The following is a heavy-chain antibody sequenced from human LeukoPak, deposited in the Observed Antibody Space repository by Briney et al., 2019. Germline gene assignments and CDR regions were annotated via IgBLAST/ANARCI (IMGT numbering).Heavy chain of an antibody. CDR3: AKGGWYDILTGYYKHDAFDI. CDR1: GFTFDDYA. Sequence: GRSLRLSCAASGFTFDDYAMHWVRQAPGKGLEWVSGISWNSGSIGYADSVKGRFTISRDNAKNSLYLQMNGLRAEDTALYYCAKGGWYDILTGYYKHDAFDIWGQGTMVTVSS. D-gene: IGHD3-9*01. J-gene: IGHJ3*02. CDR2: ISWNSGSI. V-gene: IGHV3-9*01.